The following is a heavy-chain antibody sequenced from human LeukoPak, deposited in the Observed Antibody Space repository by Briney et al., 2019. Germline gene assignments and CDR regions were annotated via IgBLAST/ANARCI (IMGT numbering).Heavy chain of an antibody. V-gene: IGHV3-48*03. CDR1: GFTFSSYE. CDR3: ARDSQFKGHGWYSNGMDV. CDR2: SSSSGSTI. D-gene: IGHD6-19*01. J-gene: IGHJ6*04. Sequence: PGGSLRLSCAASGFTFSSYEMNWVRQAPGKGLEWVSYSSSSGSTIYYADSVKGRFTISRDNAKNSLYLQMNSLRAEDTAVYYCARDSQFKGHGWYSNGMDVWGKGTMVTVSS.